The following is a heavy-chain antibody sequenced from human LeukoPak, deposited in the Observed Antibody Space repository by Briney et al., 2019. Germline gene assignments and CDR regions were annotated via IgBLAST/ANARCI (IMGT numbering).Heavy chain of an antibody. CDR3: ARAGVATITLGY. V-gene: IGHV3-53*01. CDR2: IYSGGST. CDR1: GFTVSSNY. J-gene: IGHJ4*02. D-gene: IGHD5-12*01. Sequence: GGSLRLSCAASGFTVSSNYMSWVRQAPGKGLEWVSVIYSGGSTYYADSVKGRFTISRDNSKNTLYLQMNSLRAEDTAVYYRARAGVATITLGYWGQGTLVTVSS.